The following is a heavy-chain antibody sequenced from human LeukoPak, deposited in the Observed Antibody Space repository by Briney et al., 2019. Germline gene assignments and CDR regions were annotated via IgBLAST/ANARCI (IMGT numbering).Heavy chain of an antibody. Sequence: GGSLRLSCVASGFTFSSYAMSWVRQAPGKGLEWVSAISGSGGSTYYADSVKGRFTISRDNSKNTLYLQMNSLRAEDTAVYYCAKGHQRTVRYFDYWGQGTLVTVSS. CDR2: ISGSGGST. CDR1: GFTFSSYA. J-gene: IGHJ4*02. V-gene: IGHV3-23*01. CDR3: AKGHQRTVRYFDY. D-gene: IGHD3-10*01.